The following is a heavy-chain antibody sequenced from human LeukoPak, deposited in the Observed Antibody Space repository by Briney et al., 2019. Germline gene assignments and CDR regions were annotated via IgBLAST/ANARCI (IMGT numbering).Heavy chain of an antibody. D-gene: IGHD3-22*01. CDR2: IKSKTDGGTT. CDR1: GFTFSNAW. J-gene: IGHJ2*01. V-gene: IGHV3-15*01. Sequence: PGGSLRLSCAASGFTFSNAWMSWVRQAPGKGLEWVGRIKSKTDGGTTDYAAPVKGRFTISRDDSKNTLYLQMNSLKTEDTAVYYCXTDFEDSSGSGGWYFDLWGRGTLVTVSS. CDR3: XTDFEDSSGSGGWYFDL.